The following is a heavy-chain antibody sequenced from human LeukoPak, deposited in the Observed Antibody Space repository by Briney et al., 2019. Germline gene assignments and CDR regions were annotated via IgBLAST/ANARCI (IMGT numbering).Heavy chain of an antibody. CDR2: ISSSSSYI. Sequence: GGSLRLSCAASGFTFSSYSMNWVRQAPGKGLEWVSSISSSSSYIYYADSVKGRFTISRDNAKNSLYLQMNGLRAEDTAVYYCARDEDYVWGSYRLDYWGQGTLVTVSS. CDR1: GFTFSSYS. CDR3: ARDEDYVWGSYRLDY. J-gene: IGHJ4*02. V-gene: IGHV3-21*01. D-gene: IGHD3-16*02.